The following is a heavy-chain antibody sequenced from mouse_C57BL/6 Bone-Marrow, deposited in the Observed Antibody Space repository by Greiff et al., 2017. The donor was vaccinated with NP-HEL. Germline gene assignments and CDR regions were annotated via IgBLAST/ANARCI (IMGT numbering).Heavy chain of an antibody. CDR1: GYTFTSYW. CDR2: IYPGNSDT. V-gene: IGHV1-5*01. D-gene: IGHD4-1*01. CDR3: TRRMGRAWFAY. J-gene: IGHJ3*01. Sequence: EVQLQQSGTVLARPGASVKMSCKTSGYTFTSYWMHWVKQRPGQGLEWIGAIYPGNSDTSYNQKFKGKAKLTAVTSASTAYMELSSLTNEDAAVYYGTRRMGRAWFAYWGQGTLVTVSA.